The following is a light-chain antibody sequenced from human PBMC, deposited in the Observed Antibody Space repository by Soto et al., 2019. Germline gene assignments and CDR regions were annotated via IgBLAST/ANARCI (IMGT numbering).Light chain of an antibody. V-gene: IGKV3-20*01. CDR2: GAS. J-gene: IGKJ4*01. CDR3: LQCGSAPLP. Sequence: EIVLTQSPGTLSLSPGERATLSCRASQSVSSSYLAWYQQKPGQAPRLLIYGASSRATGIPDRFSGSGSGTDFTLNLSSLDPEDFAVSYCLQCGSAPLPFGGGTKVQIK. CDR1: QSVSSSY.